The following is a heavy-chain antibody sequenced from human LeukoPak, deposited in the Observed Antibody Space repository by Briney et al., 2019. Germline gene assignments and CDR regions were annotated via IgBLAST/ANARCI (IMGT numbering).Heavy chain of an antibody. D-gene: IGHD5-12*01. Sequence: PSETLSLTCTVSGGSISSGGYYWSWIRQHPGKGLEWIGYIYYSGSTYYNPSLKSRVTISVDTSKNQFSLKLSSVTAADTAVYYCARGSPDIVATISPDAFDIWGQGTMVTVSS. J-gene: IGHJ3*02. V-gene: IGHV4-31*03. CDR3: ARGSPDIVATISPDAFDI. CDR2: IYYSGST. CDR1: GGSISSGGYY.